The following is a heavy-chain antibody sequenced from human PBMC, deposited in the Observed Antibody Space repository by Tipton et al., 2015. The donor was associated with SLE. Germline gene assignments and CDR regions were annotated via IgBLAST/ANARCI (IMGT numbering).Heavy chain of an antibody. J-gene: IGHJ2*01. D-gene: IGHD4-23*01. CDR1: GGSISSYY. Sequence: TLSLTCTVSGGSISSYYWSWIRQPPGKGLEWIGSIYYSGSTYYNPSLKSRVTISVDTSKNQFSLKLSSVTATDTAVYYCAREVLSTVVYWYFDLWGRGTLVTVSS. CDR3: AREVLSTVVYWYFDL. CDR2: IYYSGST. V-gene: IGHV4-59*05.